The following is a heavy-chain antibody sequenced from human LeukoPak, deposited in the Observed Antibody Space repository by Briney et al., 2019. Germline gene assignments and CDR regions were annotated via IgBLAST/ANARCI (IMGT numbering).Heavy chain of an antibody. CDR2: IYYSGST. CDR3: ARDRAVAAAGTGSYYGMDV. CDR1: GGSISSYY. D-gene: IGHD6-13*01. V-gene: IGHV4-59*01. Sequence: SETLSLTCTVSGGSISSYYWSWIRQPPGKGLEWIGYIYYSGSTNYNPSLKSRVTISVDTSKNQFSLKLSSVTAADTAVYYCARDRAVAAAGTGSYYGMDVWGQGTTVTVSS. J-gene: IGHJ6*02.